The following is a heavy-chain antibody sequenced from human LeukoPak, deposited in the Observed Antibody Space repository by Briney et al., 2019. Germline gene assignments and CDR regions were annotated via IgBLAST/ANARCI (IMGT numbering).Heavy chain of an antibody. CDR3: ASLGDIVVVVADNAFDI. Sequence: GGSLRLSCAASGFTFSSYSMNWVRQAPGKGPEWVSYISSSGSTIYYADSVKGRFTISRDNAKNSLYLQMNSLRAEDTAVYYCASLGDIVVVVADNAFDIWGQGTMVTVSS. J-gene: IGHJ3*02. D-gene: IGHD2-15*01. CDR1: GFTFSSYS. CDR2: ISSSGSTI. V-gene: IGHV3-48*04.